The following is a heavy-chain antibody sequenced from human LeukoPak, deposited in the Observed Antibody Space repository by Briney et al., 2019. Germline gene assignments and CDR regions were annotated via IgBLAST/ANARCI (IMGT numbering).Heavy chain of an antibody. J-gene: IGHJ5*02. CDR2: IKRKTDGGTT. CDR3: TTSGSGYWFDP. V-gene: IGHV3-15*01. CDR1: GFTLSIYG. D-gene: IGHD6-19*01. Sequence: GGSLRLSCATSGFTLSIYGMHWVRQAPGKGLEWVGRIKRKTDGGTTDYAAPVKGRFTISRDDSKSTLYLQMNSLKTEDTAVYYCTTSGSGYWFDPWGQGTLVTVSS.